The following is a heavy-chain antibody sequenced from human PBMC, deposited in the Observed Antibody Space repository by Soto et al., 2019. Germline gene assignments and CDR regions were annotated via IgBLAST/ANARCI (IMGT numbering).Heavy chain of an antibody. J-gene: IGHJ4*02. Sequence: SETLSLTCTVSGGSISSDYWSWIRQPPGKGLEWIGYIYYSGSTNYNPSLKSRVTISVDTSKNQFSLKLSSVTAADTAVYYCARLYCSSTSCYGYYFDYWGQGTLVTVSS. CDR2: IYYSGST. D-gene: IGHD2-2*01. CDR1: GGSISSDY. V-gene: IGHV4-59*01. CDR3: ARLYCSSTSCYGYYFDY.